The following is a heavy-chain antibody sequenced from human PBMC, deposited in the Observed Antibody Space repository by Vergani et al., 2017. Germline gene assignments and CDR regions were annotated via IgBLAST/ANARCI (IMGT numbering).Heavy chain of an antibody. CDR1: GGSISSSSYY. J-gene: IGHJ3*02. CDR3: ARENVLLWFGELPLTDAFDI. V-gene: IGHV4-39*07. Sequence: QLQLQESGPGLVKPSETLSLTCTVSGGSISSSSYYWGWIRQPPGKGLEWIGSIYYSGSTYYNPSLKSRVTISVDTSKNQFSLKLSSVTAADTAVYYCARENVLLWFGELPLTDAFDIWGQGTMVTVSS. CDR2: IYYSGST. D-gene: IGHD3-10*01.